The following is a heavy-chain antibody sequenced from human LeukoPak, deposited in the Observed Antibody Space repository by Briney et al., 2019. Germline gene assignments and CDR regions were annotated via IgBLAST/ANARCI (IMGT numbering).Heavy chain of an antibody. D-gene: IGHD5-18*01. CDR3: AKELRGYSYGRLFDY. J-gene: IGHJ4*02. Sequence: GGSLRLSCAASGFTFSSYGMHWVRQAPGKGLEWVAVISYDGSNKYYAGSVKGRFTISRDNSKNTLYLQMNSLRAEDTAVYYCAKELRGYSYGRLFDYWGQGTLVTVSS. V-gene: IGHV3-30*18. CDR2: ISYDGSNK. CDR1: GFTFSSYG.